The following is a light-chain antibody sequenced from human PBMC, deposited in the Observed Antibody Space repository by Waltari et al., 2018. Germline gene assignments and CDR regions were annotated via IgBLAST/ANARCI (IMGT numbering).Light chain of an antibody. J-gene: IGLJ3*02. CDR2: DVS. V-gene: IGLV2-14*01. Sequence: QSALTQPTSVSGSPGQSITIPCTGTSSDIGGYNYVSCYQQDVGKAPKLLIYDVSKRPSGVSTRFSGSKSGNTASLTISGLQAEDEADYHCSSYTGSSTWVFGGGTKLTVL. CDR1: SSDIGGYNY. CDR3: SSYTGSSTWV.